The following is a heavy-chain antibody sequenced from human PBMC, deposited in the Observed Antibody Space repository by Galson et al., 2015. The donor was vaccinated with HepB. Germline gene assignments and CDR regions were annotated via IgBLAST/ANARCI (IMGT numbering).Heavy chain of an antibody. CDR1: GYTFTSYG. Sequence: SVKVSCKASGYTFTSYGISWVRQAPGQGLEWMGWISAYNGNTNYAQKLQGRVTMTTDTSTSTAYMELRSLRSDDTAVYYCARDPTRYQLLPAEYFQHWGQGTLVTVSS. J-gene: IGHJ1*01. V-gene: IGHV1-18*01. D-gene: IGHD2-2*01. CDR3: ARDPTRYQLLPAEYFQH. CDR2: ISAYNGNT.